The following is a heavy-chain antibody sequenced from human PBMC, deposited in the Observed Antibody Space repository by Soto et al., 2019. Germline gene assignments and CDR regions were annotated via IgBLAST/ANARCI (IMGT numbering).Heavy chain of an antibody. V-gene: IGHV3-73*01. D-gene: IGHD3-10*01. CDR3: TRLISAAQDY. Sequence: EVLLVESGGGLVQPGGSLKLSCEASGFVFKDSSIPWVGQASGKGLEGVGRIRDRAYNYATAYAASVKGRFTISRDDSNNKAYLQMDSLKTEDTAIYYCTRLISAAQDYWGQGTLVTVSS. CDR1: GFVFKDSS. CDR2: IRDRAYNYAT. J-gene: IGHJ4*02.